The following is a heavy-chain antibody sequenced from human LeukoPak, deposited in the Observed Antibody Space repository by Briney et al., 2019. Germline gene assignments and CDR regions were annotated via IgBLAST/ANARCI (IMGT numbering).Heavy chain of an antibody. D-gene: IGHD3-10*01. J-gene: IGHJ4*02. CDR1: GFTFSSYS. CDR3: AKDRSKSTLLLWFGDHWPEGEGVFDY. CDR2: ISSSSSYI. Sequence: GGSLRLSCAASGFTFSSYSMNWVRQAPGKGLEWVSSISSSSSYIYYADSVKGRFTISRDNSKNTLYLQMNSLRAEDTAVYYCAKDRSKSTLLLWFGDHWPEGEGVFDYWGQGTLVTVSS. V-gene: IGHV3-21*04.